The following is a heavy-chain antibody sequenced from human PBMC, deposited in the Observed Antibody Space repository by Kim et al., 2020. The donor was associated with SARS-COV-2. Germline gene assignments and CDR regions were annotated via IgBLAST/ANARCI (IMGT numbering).Heavy chain of an antibody. J-gene: IGHJ5*02. V-gene: IGHV4-34*01. Sequence: SETLSLPCAVYGWSFRGFYWSWIRQPPGKGLEWIGEIYHSGCTNYNPSLKSRVTISVDTSKNQFSLKLSSVTAGETAVYYCARWTRTSRRFDPWGQGTLVTVSS. D-gene: IGHD2-2*01. CDR1: GWSFRGFY. CDR2: IYHSGCT. CDR3: ARWTRTSRRFDP.